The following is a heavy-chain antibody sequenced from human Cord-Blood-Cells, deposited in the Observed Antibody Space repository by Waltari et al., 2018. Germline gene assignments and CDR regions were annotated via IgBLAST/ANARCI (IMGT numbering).Heavy chain of an antibody. CDR2: IIPIFGTA. V-gene: IGHV1-69*01. CDR3: ARDLPTRASRLQIYYYYMDV. Sequence: QVQLVQSGAEVKKPGSSVKVSCKASGGTFSSYAISWVRQALGHGTEWMGGIIPIFGTANYAQKFQGRVTITADESTSTAYMELSSLRSEDTAVYYCARDLPTRASRLQIYYYYMDVWGKGTTVTVSS. J-gene: IGHJ6*03. D-gene: IGHD4-4*01. CDR1: GGTFSSYA.